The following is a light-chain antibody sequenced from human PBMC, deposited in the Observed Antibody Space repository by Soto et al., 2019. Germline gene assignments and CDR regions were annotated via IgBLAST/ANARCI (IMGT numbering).Light chain of an antibody. CDR2: AAS. Sequence: AIQLTQSPSSLSASVGDRVTITFRASEAIRSALGWYQQKPGKVPKLLIYAASILQSGVPSRFSGSGSGTDFTLTISSLQPEDFATYYCLLDFRYFWAFGQGTKVDIK. V-gene: IGKV1-6*01. J-gene: IGKJ1*01. CDR3: LLDFRYFWA. CDR1: EAIRSA.